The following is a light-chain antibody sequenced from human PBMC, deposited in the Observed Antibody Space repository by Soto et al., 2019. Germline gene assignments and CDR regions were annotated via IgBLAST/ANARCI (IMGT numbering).Light chain of an antibody. Sequence: QSVLAQPASVSGSPGQSITISCTGTSSDIGAYNFVSWYQQHPGKAPKLMLYDVNIRPSGVSNRFPGSKSGNTASLTISGLQAEDEADYYCTSRTTSTTMIFGGGTKVTVL. CDR2: DVN. V-gene: IGLV2-14*03. J-gene: IGLJ2*01. CDR3: TSRTTSTTMI. CDR1: SSDIGAYNF.